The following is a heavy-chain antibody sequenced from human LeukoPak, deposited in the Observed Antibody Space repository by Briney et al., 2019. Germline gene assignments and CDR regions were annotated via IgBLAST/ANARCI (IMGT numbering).Heavy chain of an antibody. CDR1: GFTFSSYG. CDR2: ISYDGSNK. J-gene: IGHJ4*02. V-gene: IGHV3-30*03. D-gene: IGHD6-13*01. Sequence: GRSLRLSCAASGFTFSSYGMHWVRQAPGKGLEWVAVISYDGSNKYYADSVKGRFTISRDNSKNTLYLQMNSLRAEDTAVYYCARGGSSSWYLVGYFDYWGQGTLVTVSS. CDR3: ARGGSSSWYLVGYFDY.